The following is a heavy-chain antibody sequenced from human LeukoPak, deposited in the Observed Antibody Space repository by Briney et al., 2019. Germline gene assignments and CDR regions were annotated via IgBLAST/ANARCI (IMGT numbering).Heavy chain of an antibody. V-gene: IGHV3-11*06. CDR2: ISSSSSYT. Sequence: GGSLRLSCEASGFXFSDYYMSWIRQAPGKGLECVSYISSSSSYTNYADSVKGRFTVSRDNAKNSLYLQMNSLRAEDTAVYYCARGFNLVSTSWGQGTLVTVSS. D-gene: IGHD6-13*01. J-gene: IGHJ4*02. CDR3: ARGFNLVSTS. CDR1: GFXFSDYY.